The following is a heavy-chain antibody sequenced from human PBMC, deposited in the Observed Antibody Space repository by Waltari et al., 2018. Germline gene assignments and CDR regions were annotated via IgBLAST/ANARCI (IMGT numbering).Heavy chain of an antibody. Sequence: QVHLVQTGAEVKKPGASVKVSCKASGYTFTGYFIHWVRQVPGQGLEWMGWINPSSGGTNFAQKFQGRVTMTRETSISTVYMEWSRLRFDDTTVYYCARDSAASRTFDYWGQGTLVTVSS. CDR3: ARDSAASRTFDY. CDR2: INPSSGGT. J-gene: IGHJ4*02. CDR1: GYTFTGYF. V-gene: IGHV1-2*02. D-gene: IGHD2-15*01.